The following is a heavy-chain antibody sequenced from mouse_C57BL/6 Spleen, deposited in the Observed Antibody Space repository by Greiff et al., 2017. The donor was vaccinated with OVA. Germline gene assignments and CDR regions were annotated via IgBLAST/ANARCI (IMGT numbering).Heavy chain of an antibody. CDR3: ARGCDYDGYYFDY. CDR2: IRNKANGYPT. J-gene: IGHJ2*01. V-gene: IGHV7-3*01. D-gene: IGHD2-4*01. CDR1: GFTFTDYY. Sequence: EVKLMESGGGLVQPGGSLSLSCAASGFTFTDYYMSWVRQPPGKALEWLGFIRNKANGYPTEYSASVKGRFTISRDNSQSILYLQMNALRAEDSATYYCARGCDYDGYYFDYWGQGTTLTVSS.